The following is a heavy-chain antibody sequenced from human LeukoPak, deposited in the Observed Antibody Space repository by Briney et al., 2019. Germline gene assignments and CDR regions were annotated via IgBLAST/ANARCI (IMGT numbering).Heavy chain of an antibody. CDR3: AREKEGYYGDYQFDY. J-gene: IGHJ4*02. CDR1: GFTFSGYE. V-gene: IGHV3-48*03. Sequence: GGSLRLSCAASGFTFSGYEMIWVRQAPGKGLEWVSYISSSGSTIYYADSVKGRFTISRDNAKNSLYLQMNSLRAEDTAVYYCAREKEGYYGDYQFDYWGQGTLVTVSS. D-gene: IGHD4-17*01. CDR2: ISSSGSTI.